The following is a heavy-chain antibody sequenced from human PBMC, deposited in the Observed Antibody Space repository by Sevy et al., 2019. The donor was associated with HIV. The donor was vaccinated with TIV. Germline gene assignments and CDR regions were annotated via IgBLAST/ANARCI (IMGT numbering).Heavy chain of an antibody. Sequence: GGSLRLSCAASGFTFRTYSMNWVRQAPGKGLEWLSSISDDSRYIYYSDSVKGRFTISRANTKNLLYLQINNLRVEDTAIYYCARDVRIFGVVSGIDYWGQGNLATVSS. CDR2: ISDDSRYI. D-gene: IGHD3-3*01. V-gene: IGHV3-21*04. CDR3: ARDVRIFGVVSGIDY. J-gene: IGHJ4*02. CDR1: GFTFRTYS.